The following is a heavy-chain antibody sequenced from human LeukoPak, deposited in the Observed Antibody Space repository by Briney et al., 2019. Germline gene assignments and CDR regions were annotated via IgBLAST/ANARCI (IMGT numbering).Heavy chain of an antibody. CDR2: INHSGST. J-gene: IGHJ4*02. D-gene: IGHD3-16*02. CDR1: GGSFSGYY. Sequence: SETLSLTCAVYGGSFSGYYWSWIRQPPGKGPEWIGEINHSGSTNYNPSLKSRVTISVDTSKNQFSLKLSSVTAADTAVYYCARAPLRLGELSFVDYFDYWGQGTLVTVSS. CDR3: ARAPLRLGELSFVDYFDY. V-gene: IGHV4-34*01.